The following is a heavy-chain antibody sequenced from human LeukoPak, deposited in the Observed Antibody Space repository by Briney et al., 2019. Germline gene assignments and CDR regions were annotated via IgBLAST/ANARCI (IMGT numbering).Heavy chain of an antibody. V-gene: IGHV3-74*01. J-gene: IGHJ4*02. CDR2: INTDGSST. CDR1: GFTFSSYW. Sequence: AGSLRLSCAASGFTFSSYWMHWVRQAPGKVLVWVSRINTDGSSTRYADSVKGRFTISRDHAKNTLYLQMTSLRAEDTAVYYCARGGIEGPFDYWGQGTLVTVSS. CDR3: ARGGIEGPFDY.